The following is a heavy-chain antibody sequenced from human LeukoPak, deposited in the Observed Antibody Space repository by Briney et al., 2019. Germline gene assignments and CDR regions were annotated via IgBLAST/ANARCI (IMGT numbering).Heavy chain of an antibody. V-gene: IGHV3-23*01. CDR2: FSGTGGGT. CDR3: AKGPTSGPPYYFDC. D-gene: IGHD7-27*01. J-gene: IGHJ4*02. CDR1: GFTFSSYA. Sequence: GGSLRLSCAVSGFTFSSYAMNWVRQAPGKGLEWVSTFSGTGGGTSYADSVKGRFTISRDNSKNTLFLQMHSLTAEDTAVYYCAKGPTSGPPYYFDCWGQGTLVTVSS.